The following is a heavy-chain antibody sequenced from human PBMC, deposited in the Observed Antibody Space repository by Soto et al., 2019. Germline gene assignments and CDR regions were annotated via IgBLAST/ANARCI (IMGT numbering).Heavy chain of an antibody. CDR1: GGTFSSYA. D-gene: IGHD2-2*01. CDR3: AIGYCSSTSCSRYYYYYYGMDV. V-gene: IGHV1-69*13. Sequence: SVKVSCKASGGTFSSYAISWVRQAPGQGLEWMGGIIPIFGTANYAQKFQGRVTITADESTSTAYMELSSLRSEDTAVYYCAIGYCSSTSCSRYYYYYYGMDVWGQGTTVTVSS. J-gene: IGHJ6*02. CDR2: IIPIFGTA.